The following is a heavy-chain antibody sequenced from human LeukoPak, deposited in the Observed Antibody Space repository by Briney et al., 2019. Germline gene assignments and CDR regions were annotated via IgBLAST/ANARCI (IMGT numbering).Heavy chain of an antibody. D-gene: IGHD3-10*01. Sequence: GGSLRLSCAASGFTFSSYAMSWIRQAPGKGLEWVSSICGSGGSTYYADSVKGRFTSSRDNYKNTLYLQMNGLRAEDTAVYYCAKDLSSRTGGSGSYYQEVDYWGQGTLVTVSS. V-gene: IGHV3-23*01. CDR2: ICGSGGST. J-gene: IGHJ4*02. CDR1: GFTFSSYA. CDR3: AKDLSSRTGGSGSYYQEVDY.